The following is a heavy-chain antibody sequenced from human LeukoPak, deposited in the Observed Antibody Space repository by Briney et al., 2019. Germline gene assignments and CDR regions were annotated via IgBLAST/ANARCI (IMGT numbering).Heavy chain of an antibody. D-gene: IGHD3-3*01. V-gene: IGHV4-59*08. J-gene: IGHJ5*02. CDR1: GGSISGYY. Sequence: SETLSLTRTVSGGSISGYYWSWIRQPPGKGLEWIGYIYYSGSTNYNPSLKSRVTISVDTSKNQFSLKLSSVTAADTAVYYCARHTEIYYDFWSGYPNWFDPWGQGTLVTVSS. CDR2: IYYSGST. CDR3: ARHTEIYYDFWSGYPNWFDP.